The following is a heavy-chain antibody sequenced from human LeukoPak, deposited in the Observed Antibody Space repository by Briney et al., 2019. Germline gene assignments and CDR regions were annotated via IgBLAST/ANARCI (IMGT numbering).Heavy chain of an antibody. CDR3: ARIAAALNWFDP. CDR2: INPNSGNI. V-gene: IGHV1-2*02. D-gene: IGHD6-13*01. Sequence: ASVKVSCKASGYTFTSYAMNWVRQAPGQGLEWMGWINPNSGNINYAQKFEGRVTMTRDTSISTAYMELSRLRFDDTAVYYCARIAAALNWFDPWGQGTLVTVSS. CDR1: GYTFTSYA. J-gene: IGHJ5*02.